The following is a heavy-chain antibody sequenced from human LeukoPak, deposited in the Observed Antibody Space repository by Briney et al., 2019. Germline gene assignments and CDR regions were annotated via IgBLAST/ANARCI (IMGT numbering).Heavy chain of an antibody. J-gene: IGHJ3*02. Sequence: GGSLRLSCAASGFTFSNYAMSWVRQTPGKGLEWVSAISGSGGSTYYADSVKGRFTISRDNSKNTLYLQMNSLRAEDTAVYYCAKGHIGGSYSGPDAFDIWGQGTMVTVSS. CDR3: AKGHIGGSYSGPDAFDI. CDR1: GFTFSNYA. D-gene: IGHD1-26*01. CDR2: ISGSGGST. V-gene: IGHV3-23*01.